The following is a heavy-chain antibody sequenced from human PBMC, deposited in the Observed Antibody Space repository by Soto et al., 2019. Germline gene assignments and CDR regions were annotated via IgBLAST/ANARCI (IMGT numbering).Heavy chain of an antibody. D-gene: IGHD2-21*02. J-gene: IGHJ4*02. Sequence: EXLSLTCTVSGGXINSRSNYWGWIRQSPGKGLEWIVIIYYSGSTYYNPSLKRRVAMSVDTSKNQFSLKLSSVGAADTAVYYCARQRTSVVTQAYFDDWGQGSLVTVSS. V-gene: IGHV4-39*01. CDR3: ARQRTSVVTQAYFDD. CDR2: IYYSGST. CDR1: GGXINSRSNY.